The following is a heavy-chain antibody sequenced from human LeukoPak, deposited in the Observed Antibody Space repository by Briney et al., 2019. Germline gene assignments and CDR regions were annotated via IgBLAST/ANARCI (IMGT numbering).Heavy chain of an antibody. Sequence: GGSLRLSCSASGFTFERYSMNWVRQAPGKGLEWVSSISSSSRYIYYADSVKGRFTISRDNAKNSPYLQMNSLRAEDTAVYYCARPRNAEDAFEIWGQGTMVTVSS. J-gene: IGHJ3*02. V-gene: IGHV3-21*01. CDR2: ISSSSRYI. CDR1: GFTFERYS. CDR3: ARPRNAEDAFEI. D-gene: IGHD1-14*01.